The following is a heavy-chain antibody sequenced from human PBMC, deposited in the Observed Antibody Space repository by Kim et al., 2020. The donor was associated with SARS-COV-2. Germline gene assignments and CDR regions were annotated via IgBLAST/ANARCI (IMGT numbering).Heavy chain of an antibody. V-gene: IGHV4-31*02. J-gene: IGHJ4*02. CDR3: ARGRLVVVVAAPFFDY. D-gene: IGHD2-15*01. Sequence: SLKSRVTISVDTSKNQFSLKLSSVTAADTAVYYCARGRLVVVVAAPFFDYWGQGTLVTVSS.